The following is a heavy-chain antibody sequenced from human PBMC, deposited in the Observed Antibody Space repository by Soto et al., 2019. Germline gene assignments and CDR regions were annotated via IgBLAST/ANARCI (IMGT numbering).Heavy chain of an antibody. D-gene: IGHD3-22*01. V-gene: IGHV4-31*03. J-gene: IGHJ6*02. CDR3: ARESSGYYYYYYGMDV. CDR2: IYYSGST. Sequence: QVQLQESGPGLVKPSQTLSLTCTVSGGSISSGGYYWSWIRQHPGKGLEWIGYIYYSGSTYYNPYLQSRVTISVDASKNQCSLKLSSVTAADTAGYYCARESSGYYYYYYGMDVWGQGTTVTVSS. CDR1: GGSISSGGYY.